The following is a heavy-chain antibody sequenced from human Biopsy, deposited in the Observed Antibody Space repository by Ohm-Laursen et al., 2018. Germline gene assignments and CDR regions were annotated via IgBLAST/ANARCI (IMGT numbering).Heavy chain of an antibody. D-gene: IGHD7-27*01. J-gene: IGHJ4*02. CDR3: ARLTGDPSY. CDR1: GGSIESYY. CDR2: IYYTGHT. Sequence: GTLSLTCAVFGGSIESYYWNWIRQSPGKGLEWIGFIYYTGHTNYNPSLKSRATISVDTSKNQFSLKVISVTAADTAVYYCARLTGDPSYWGQGILVTVSS. V-gene: IGHV4-59*01.